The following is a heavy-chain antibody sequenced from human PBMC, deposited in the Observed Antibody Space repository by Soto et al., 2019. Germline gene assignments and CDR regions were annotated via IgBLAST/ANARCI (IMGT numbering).Heavy chain of an antibody. CDR1: GYTFTTYG. CDR2: ISTYNGNT. CDR3: ARGPTDYYHHRGNYFLDY. D-gene: IGHD3-22*01. Sequence: QVQLVQSGDEVNKPGASVKVSCKASGYTFTTYGMSWVRQAPGQGLDWMGWISTYNGNTKYAERLQGRGPMTTDTTSSTAYMGLVSLRSYDTAVYFCARGPTDYYHHRGNYFLDYWRKGTLVTVSS. J-gene: IGHJ4*01. V-gene: IGHV1-18*01.